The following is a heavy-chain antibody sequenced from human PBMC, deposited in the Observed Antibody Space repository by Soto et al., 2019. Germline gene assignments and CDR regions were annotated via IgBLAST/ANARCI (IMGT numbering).Heavy chain of an antibody. J-gene: IGHJ4*02. V-gene: IGHV4-59*08. CDR1: SDSISSYY. CDR3: ARAVGDPLYYLDY. CDR2: TDYSGNT. D-gene: IGHD6-19*01. Sequence: QVQLQESGPGLVRPSETLSLTCTVSSDSISSYYWIWIRQSPGKGLEWIGYTDYSGNTNYNHSLKSRVLISGDTSTNQFSLRQSSVSAADTAVYYCARAVGDPLYYLDYWGQVTLVTVSS.